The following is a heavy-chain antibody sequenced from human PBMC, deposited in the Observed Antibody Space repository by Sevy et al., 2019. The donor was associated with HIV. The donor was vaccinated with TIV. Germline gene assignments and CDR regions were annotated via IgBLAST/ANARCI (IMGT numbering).Heavy chain of an antibody. CDR1: GGSFSGYY. Sequence: SETLSLTCAVYGGSFSGYYWSWIRQPPGKGLEWIGEINHSESTNYNPALKSRLTISVDTSKNQFSLKLSSVTAADTAVYFCARSPPVVVVPGAPSWFDPWGQGTLVTVSS. CDR2: INHSEST. J-gene: IGHJ5*02. D-gene: IGHD2-2*01. V-gene: IGHV4-34*01. CDR3: ARSPPVVVVPGAPSWFDP.